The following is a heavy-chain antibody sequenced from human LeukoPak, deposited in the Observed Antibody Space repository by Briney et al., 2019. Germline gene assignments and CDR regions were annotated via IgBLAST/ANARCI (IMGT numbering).Heavy chain of an antibody. V-gene: IGHV3-23*01. Sequence: GGSLRLSCAASGFTFDDYAMSWVRQAPGKGLEWVSAISGSGGSTYYADSVKGRFTISRDNSKNTLYLQMNSLRAEDTAVCYCAKVRRGATGCFDYWGQGTLVTVSS. CDR3: AKVRRGATGCFDY. CDR1: GFTFDDYA. D-gene: IGHD1-26*01. CDR2: ISGSGGST. J-gene: IGHJ4*02.